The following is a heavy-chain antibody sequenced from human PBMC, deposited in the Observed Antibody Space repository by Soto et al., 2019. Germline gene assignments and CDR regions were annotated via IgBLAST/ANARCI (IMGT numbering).Heavy chain of an antibody. V-gene: IGHV4-59*01. CDR2: IYYSGST. CDR1: GGSISSYF. Sequence: QVQLQESGPGLVKPSETLSLTYTVSGGSISSYFWSWIRQPPGKGLEWIGYIYYSGSTNYNPSLKSRVTVSVDTSKNQVSLKLNSVTAADTAVYYCARGQLRDCWYFDLWGRGTLVTVSS. D-gene: IGHD6-6*01. CDR3: ARGQLRDCWYFDL. J-gene: IGHJ2*01.